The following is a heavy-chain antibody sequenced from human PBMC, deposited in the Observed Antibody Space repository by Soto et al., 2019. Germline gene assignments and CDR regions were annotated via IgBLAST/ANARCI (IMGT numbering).Heavy chain of an antibody. D-gene: IGHD2-2*01. V-gene: IGHV3-7*01. Sequence: EVQLVESGGGLVQPGGSLRLSCAASGFTFSGYWMSWVRQATGKGLEWVANIKFDGSEKYYVDSLKGRFIISRDNTKNTLSLQMNSMRVEDTAVYYCSRDDGWNNVVVPPATQNHYFDYWGPGTWVTVSS. CDR3: SRDDGWNNVVVPPATQNHYFDY. J-gene: IGHJ4*02. CDR1: GFTFSGYW. CDR2: IKFDGSEK.